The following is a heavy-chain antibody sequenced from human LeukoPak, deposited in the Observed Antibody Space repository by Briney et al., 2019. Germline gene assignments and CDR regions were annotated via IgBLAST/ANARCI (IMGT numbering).Heavy chain of an antibody. CDR3: ARVEFWENWFDP. V-gene: IGHV3-7*01. Sequence: PGGSLRFSCAASGFTFSSYWMSWVRQAPGNGLEWVANIKQDGSEKHYVDSVKGRFTTSSKNAKNSLYLQMNSLRAEDTAVYYCARVEFWENWFDPWGQGTLVTVSS. CDR1: GFTFSSYW. CDR2: IKQDGSEK. D-gene: IGHD3-3*01. J-gene: IGHJ5*02.